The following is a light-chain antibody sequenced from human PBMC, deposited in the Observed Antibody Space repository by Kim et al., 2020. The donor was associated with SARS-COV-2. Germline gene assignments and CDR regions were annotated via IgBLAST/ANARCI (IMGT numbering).Light chain of an antibody. Sequence: YPGERATLSCRASQSGTNTYLAWYQHKPGQSLRLLIYGVSSRATGIPDRFSGSGSGTDFTLTISRLEPEDFAVYYCQQYGSSPLTFGGGTKVDIK. J-gene: IGKJ4*01. CDR1: QSGTNTY. V-gene: IGKV3-20*01. CDR2: GVS. CDR3: QQYGSSPLT.